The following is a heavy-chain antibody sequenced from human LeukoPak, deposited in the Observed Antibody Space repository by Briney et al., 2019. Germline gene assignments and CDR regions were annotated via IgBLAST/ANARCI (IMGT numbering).Heavy chain of an antibody. Sequence: PSETLSLTCTVSGGSISSSSYYWGWIRQPPGKGLEWIGSIYYSGSTYYNPSLKSRVTISVDTSKNQFSLKLSSVTAADTAVYYCARRSGYYHDGYSIDYWGQGALVTVSS. CDR3: ARRSGYYHDGYSIDY. J-gene: IGHJ4*02. CDR2: IYYSGST. CDR1: GGSISSSSYY. D-gene: IGHD3-22*01. V-gene: IGHV4-39*01.